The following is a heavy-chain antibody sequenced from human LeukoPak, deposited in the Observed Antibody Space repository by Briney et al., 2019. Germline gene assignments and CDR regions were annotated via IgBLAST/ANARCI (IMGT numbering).Heavy chain of an antibody. J-gene: IGHJ4*02. CDR2: ISSSADRI. CDR3: ARANPTTPIFYFDF. V-gene: IGHV3-48*01. Sequence: GGSLRLSCVGFGFTFRSHGMNWVRQAPGKGLEWISYISSSADRIYYADSVRGRLAISRDNDRNSLFLEMNALRAEDTAVYYCARANPTTPIFYFDFWGRGTLVTVSS. D-gene: IGHD4-17*01. CDR1: GFTFRSHG.